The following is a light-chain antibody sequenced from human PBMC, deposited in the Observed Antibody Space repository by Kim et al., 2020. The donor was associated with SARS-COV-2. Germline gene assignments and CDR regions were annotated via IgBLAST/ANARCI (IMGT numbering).Light chain of an antibody. CDR1: QSISSW. CDR3: QKYNSSPWT. Sequence: DIQMTQSPSTLSASVGDRVTITCRASQSISSWLAWYQQKPGKAPKLLIYKASSLESGVPSRFSGSGSGTEFTLTISSLQPDDFATYYCQKYNSSPWTFGQGTKVDSK. J-gene: IGKJ1*01. CDR2: KAS. V-gene: IGKV1-5*03.